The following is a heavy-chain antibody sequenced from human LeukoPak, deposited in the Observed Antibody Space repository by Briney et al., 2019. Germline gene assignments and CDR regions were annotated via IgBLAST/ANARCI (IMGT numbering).Heavy chain of an antibody. V-gene: IGHV5-51*01. CDR3: ARVEAVAGNSFDY. J-gene: IGHJ4*02. Sequence: HGESLKISCKGSGYSFTSCWIGWVRQMPGKGLEWIGIIYPGDSDTRYSPSFQGQVTISADKSISTAYLQWSSLKASDTAMYYCARVEAVAGNSFDYWGQGTLVTVSS. D-gene: IGHD6-19*01. CDR1: GYSFTSCW. CDR2: IYPGDSDT.